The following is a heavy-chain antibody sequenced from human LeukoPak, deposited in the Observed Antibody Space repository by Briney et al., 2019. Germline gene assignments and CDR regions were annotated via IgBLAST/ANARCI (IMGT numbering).Heavy chain of an antibody. Sequence: ASVKVSCKASGYTFTSYGISWVRQAPGQGLEWMGWISAYNGNTNYAQKLQGRVTMTTDTSTSTAYVELRSLRSDDTAVYYCARDDGDYDGSFDYWGQGTLVTVSS. D-gene: IGHD4-17*01. CDR3: ARDDGDYDGSFDY. V-gene: IGHV1-18*01. J-gene: IGHJ4*02. CDR2: ISAYNGNT. CDR1: GYTFTSYG.